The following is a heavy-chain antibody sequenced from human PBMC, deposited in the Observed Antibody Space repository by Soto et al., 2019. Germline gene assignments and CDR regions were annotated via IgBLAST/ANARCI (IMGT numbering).Heavy chain of an antibody. V-gene: IGHV3-30*18. CDR1: VFTFRTYG. Sequence: GGSLRPSFAASVFTFRTYGMHWVRPAPGKGLEWLAVISNTGINKYYADSVKGRFTISRDNSRDTLFLQMNSLRGEDTAIYYCAKVIRADSTSSNFYYYSGLDVWGQGTTVTVSS. J-gene: IGHJ6*02. CDR2: ISNTGINK. D-gene: IGHD6-6*01. CDR3: AKVIRADSTSSNFYYYSGLDV.